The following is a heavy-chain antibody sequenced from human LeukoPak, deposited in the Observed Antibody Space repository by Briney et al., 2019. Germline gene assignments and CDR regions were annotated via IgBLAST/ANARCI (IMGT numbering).Heavy chain of an antibody. Sequence: PSETLSLTCAVSGGSISSSNWWSWVRQPPGKGLEWIGEIYHSGSTNYNPSLKSRVTISVDKSKNQFSLKLSSVTAADTAVYYCARLRYYGSGSYPMTGNWFDPWGQGTLVTVSS. CDR2: IYHSGST. D-gene: IGHD3-10*01. J-gene: IGHJ5*02. V-gene: IGHV4-4*02. CDR1: GGSISSSNW. CDR3: ARLRYYGSGSYPMTGNWFDP.